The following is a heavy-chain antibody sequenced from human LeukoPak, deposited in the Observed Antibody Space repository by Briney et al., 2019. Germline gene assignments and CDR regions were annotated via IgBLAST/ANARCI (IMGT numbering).Heavy chain of an antibody. CDR1: GGSFSAYS. Sequence: SETLSLTCAVYGGSFSAYSWNWIRQPPGKGLEWVGEINNSGRTNYNPSIESLVTTSVDTSNKQFPLKASSVTAADTAVYYCARQRSWLRTAETYLYFELWGRGTLVTVSS. J-gene: IGHJ2*01. V-gene: IGHV4-34*01. CDR2: INNSGRT. D-gene: IGHD5-12*01. CDR3: ARQRSWLRTAETYLYFEL.